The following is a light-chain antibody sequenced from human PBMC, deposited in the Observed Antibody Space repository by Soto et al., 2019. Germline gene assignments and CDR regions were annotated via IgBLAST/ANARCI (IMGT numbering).Light chain of an antibody. CDR1: QGISSY. J-gene: IGKJ3*01. V-gene: IGKV1-39*01. CDR2: ATS. CDR3: QQSYTSPRT. Sequence: DIQMTQSPSSLSASVGDGVTITCRASQGISSYLNWYQQKPGRAPKLLIYATSTLQSGVPSRFSGSGFGTDFTLTISSLQPEDFATYYCQQSYTSPRTFGPGTKVDV.